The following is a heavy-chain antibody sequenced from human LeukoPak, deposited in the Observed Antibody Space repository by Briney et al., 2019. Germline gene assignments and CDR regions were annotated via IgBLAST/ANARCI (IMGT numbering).Heavy chain of an antibody. CDR2: ISGSGGST. J-gene: IGHJ4*02. Sequence: PGGSLRLSRAASGFTFSSYAMSWVRQAPGKGLEWVSAISGSGGSTYYADSVKGRFTISRDNSKNTLYLQMNSLRAEDTAVYYCAKDDGVPSGYYYFMFDYWGQGTLVTVSS. V-gene: IGHV3-23*01. D-gene: IGHD3-22*01. CDR1: GFTFSSYA. CDR3: AKDDGVPSGYYYFMFDY.